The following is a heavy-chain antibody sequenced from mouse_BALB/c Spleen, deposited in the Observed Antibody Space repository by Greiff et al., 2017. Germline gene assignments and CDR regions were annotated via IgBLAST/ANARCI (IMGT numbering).Heavy chain of an antibody. J-gene: IGHJ4*01. CDR2: IYPGSGST. CDR3: TRSRGYYDYAMDY. V-gene: IGHV1S22*01. CDR1: GYTFTSYW. Sequence: LKQPGSELVRPGASVKLSCKASGYTFTSYWMHWVKQRHGQGLEWIGNIYPGSGSTNYDEKFKSKGTLTVDTSSSTAYMHLSSLTSEDSAVYYCTRSRGYYDYAMDYWGQGTSVTVSS. D-gene: IGHD1-1*02.